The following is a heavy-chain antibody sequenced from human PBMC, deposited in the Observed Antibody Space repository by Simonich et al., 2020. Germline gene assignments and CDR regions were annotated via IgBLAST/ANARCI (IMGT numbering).Heavy chain of an antibody. CDR2: IILYIGKT. Sequence: QVQLVQSGAEVKKPGSSVKVSCKASGGTFSSYAISWVRQAPGQGLEWMGGIILYIGKTNYAQKFQGRVTITADKSTSTAYMERSSLRSEDTAVYYCARGGLADRRIVYYYYMDVWGKGTTVTVSS. J-gene: IGHJ6*03. CDR3: ARGGLADRRIVYYYYMDV. CDR1: GGTFSSYA. D-gene: IGHD2-15*01. V-gene: IGHV1-69*06.